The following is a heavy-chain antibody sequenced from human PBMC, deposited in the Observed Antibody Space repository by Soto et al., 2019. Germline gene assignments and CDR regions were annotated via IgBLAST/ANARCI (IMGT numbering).Heavy chain of an antibody. D-gene: IGHD2-2*01. CDR1: AFTFRNYW. CDR2: IKEDGSEK. J-gene: IGHJ4*02. V-gene: IGHV3-7*04. Sequence: VQLVESGGGLVQPGGSLRLSCAASAFTFRNYWMSWVRQAPGKGLECVAKIKEDGSEKYYVDSVKGRFTISRDNAKNSMYLQMNSLTVEDTATYYCARASSSTRGAIEYWGQGTLVTVS. CDR3: ARASSSTRGAIEY.